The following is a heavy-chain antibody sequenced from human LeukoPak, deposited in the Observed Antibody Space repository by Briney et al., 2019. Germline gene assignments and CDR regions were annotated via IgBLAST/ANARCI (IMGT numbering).Heavy chain of an antibody. CDR3: ARAYYGDYATFDY. V-gene: IGHV4-59*08. J-gene: IGHJ4*02. D-gene: IGHD4-17*01. CDR1: GGSISSYY. Sequence: SETLSLTCTVSGGSISSYYWSWIRQPPGKGLEWIGYIYYSGSTNYNPSLKSRVTISVDTSKNQFSLKLSSVTAADTAVYYCARAYYGDYATFDYWGQGTLVTVSS. CDR2: IYYSGST.